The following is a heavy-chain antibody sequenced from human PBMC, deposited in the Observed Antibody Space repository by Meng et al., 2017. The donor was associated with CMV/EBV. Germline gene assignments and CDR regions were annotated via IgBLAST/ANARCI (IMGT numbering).Heavy chain of an antibody. J-gene: IGHJ4*02. CDR3: VRDGDSSNWPLDY. D-gene: IGHD6-13*01. V-gene: IGHV3-30*03. CDR1: CFLFSSYG. CDR2: ILKPRSSP. Sequence: LLAGSVAGVVLPGSSLRSTCAVSCFLFSSYGMHWVRQSPGKAPQWVAFILKPRSSPFSPPSVKFRFPISRDPGKNPLYLPMDSLRPEDTAIYYCVRDGDSSNWPLDYWGQGTLVTVSS.